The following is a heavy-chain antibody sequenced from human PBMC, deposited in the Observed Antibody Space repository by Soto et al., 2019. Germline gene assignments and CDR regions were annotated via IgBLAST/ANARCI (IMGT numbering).Heavy chain of an antibody. CDR2: IRSKANSYAT. Sequence: GGSLRLSCAASGFTFSGSAMHWVRQASGKGLEWVGRIRSKANSYATAYAASGKGRFTISRDDSKNTAYLQMNSLKTEDTAVYYCTGNYYGSGSLPISFDYWGQGTLVTVSS. J-gene: IGHJ4*02. CDR1: GFTFSGSA. CDR3: TGNYYGSGSLPISFDY. D-gene: IGHD3-10*01. V-gene: IGHV3-73*01.